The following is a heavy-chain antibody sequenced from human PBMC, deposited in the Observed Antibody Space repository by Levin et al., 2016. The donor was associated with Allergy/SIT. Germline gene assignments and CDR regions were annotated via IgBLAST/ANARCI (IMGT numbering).Heavy chain of an antibody. CDR3: ARGSGSYYYFDY. J-gene: IGHJ4*02. Sequence: SVKVSCKASGGTFSSYAISWVRQAPGQGLEWMGGIIPIFGTANYAQKFQGRVTITADESTSTAYMELSSLRSDDTAVYYCARGSGSYYYFDYWGQGTLVTVSS. V-gene: IGHV1-69*13. D-gene: IGHD1-26*01. CDR1: GGTFSSYA. CDR2: IIPIFGTA.